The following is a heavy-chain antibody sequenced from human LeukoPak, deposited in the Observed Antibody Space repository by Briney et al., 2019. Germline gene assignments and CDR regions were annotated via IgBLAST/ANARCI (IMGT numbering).Heavy chain of an antibody. V-gene: IGHV4-59*01. Sequence: SETLSLTCTVSGGSISTYYWSWLRQPPGKGLEWIGYIYNSGRTNYNPSLESRVTISVDTSKNQFSLKLNSVTAADTAVYYCVRERNCSGASCLDGFDIWGHGTMVTVSS. CDR3: VRERNCSGASCLDGFDI. D-gene: IGHD2-15*01. J-gene: IGHJ3*02. CDR1: GGSISTYY. CDR2: IYNSGRT.